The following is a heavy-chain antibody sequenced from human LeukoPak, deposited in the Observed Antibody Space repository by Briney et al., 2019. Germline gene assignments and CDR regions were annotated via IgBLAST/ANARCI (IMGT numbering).Heavy chain of an antibody. CDR2: INYSRST. V-gene: IGHV4-31*03. CDR3: ARGSRRVDY. Sequence: SQTLSPTCTVSGGSTSSGGNYWSWTRHHPGKGLEWIGYINYSRSTYYNPSLKSRVTISVDTSKNQFSLKLSSVTAADTAVYYCARGSRRVDYWGQGTLVTVSS. CDR1: GGSTSSGGNY. J-gene: IGHJ4*02.